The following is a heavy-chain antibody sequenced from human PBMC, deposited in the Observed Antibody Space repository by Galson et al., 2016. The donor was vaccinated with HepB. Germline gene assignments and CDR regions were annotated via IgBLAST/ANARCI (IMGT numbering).Heavy chain of an antibody. Sequence: SVKVSCKASGGTFSSYAFSWVRQAPGQGLEWMGRIVPILGMSNYAQKFQGRVTITADKSTSTVNMELSSLRSEDTAVYYCARDAVAVAGTLHYYLSGMDVWGQGTTVTVSS. D-gene: IGHD6-19*01. V-gene: IGHV1-69*04. CDR1: GGTFSSYA. CDR3: ARDAVAVAGTLHYYLSGMDV. J-gene: IGHJ6*02. CDR2: IVPILGMS.